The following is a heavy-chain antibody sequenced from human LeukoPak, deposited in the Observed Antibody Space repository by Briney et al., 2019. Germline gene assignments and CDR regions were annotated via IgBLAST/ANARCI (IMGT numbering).Heavy chain of an antibody. J-gene: IGHJ4*02. CDR3: ARETSDTMVRGVMYFDY. CDR1: GGSISSGDYY. Sequence: SETLSLTCTVSGGSISSGDYYWSWIRQPPGKGLEWIGYIYYSGSTYYNPALKSRVTISVDTSKNQFSLKLSSVTAADPAVYYCARETSDTMVRGVMYFDYWGQGTLVTVSS. V-gene: IGHV4-30-4*01. D-gene: IGHD3-10*01. CDR2: IYYSGST.